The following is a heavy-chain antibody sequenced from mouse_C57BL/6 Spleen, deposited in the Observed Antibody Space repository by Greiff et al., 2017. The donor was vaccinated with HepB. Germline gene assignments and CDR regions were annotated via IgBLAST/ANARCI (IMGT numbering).Heavy chain of an antibody. Sequence: SFHLSFNSSFYTFTSYWMHWVKQRPGQGLEWIGNINPSNGGTNYNEKFKSKATLTVDKSPSTAYMQLSSLTSEDSAVYYCARGGDSWYFDVWGTGTTVTVSS. V-gene: IGHV1-53*01. CDR2: INPSNGGT. CDR3: ARGGDSWYFDV. J-gene: IGHJ1*03. CDR1: FYTFTSYW.